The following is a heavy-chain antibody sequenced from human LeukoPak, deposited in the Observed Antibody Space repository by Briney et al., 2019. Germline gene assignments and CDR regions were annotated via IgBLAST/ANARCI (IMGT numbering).Heavy chain of an antibody. D-gene: IGHD3-3*01. Sequence: SVKVSCKASGGTFSSYAISWVRQAPGQGLEWMGRIIPIFGTANYAQKFQGRVTITTDESTSTAYMELRSLRSDDTAVYYCARVGDVWSGKFDYWGQGTLVTVSS. CDR1: GGTFSSYA. CDR2: IIPIFGTA. V-gene: IGHV1-69*05. CDR3: ARVGDVWSGKFDY. J-gene: IGHJ4*02.